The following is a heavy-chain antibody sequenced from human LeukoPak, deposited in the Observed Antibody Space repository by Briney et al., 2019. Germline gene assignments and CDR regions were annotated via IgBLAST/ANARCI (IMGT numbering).Heavy chain of an antibody. J-gene: IGHJ5*02. CDR3: ARHVEIAARPRWFDP. Sequence: SETLSLTCTVSGGSISSSSYYWGWIRQPPGKGLEWIGNIYYSGSTYYNPSLKSRVTISVDTSKNQFSLKLSSVIAADTAVYYCARHVEIAARPRWFDPWGPGTLVTVSS. V-gene: IGHV4-39*01. D-gene: IGHD6-6*01. CDR1: GGSISSSSYY. CDR2: IYYSGST.